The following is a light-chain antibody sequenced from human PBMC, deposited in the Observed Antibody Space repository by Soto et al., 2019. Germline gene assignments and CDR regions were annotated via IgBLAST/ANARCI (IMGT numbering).Light chain of an antibody. CDR1: SSDVGGYNY. J-gene: IGLJ2*01. CDR2: DVS. Sequence: QAVVTQPASVSGSPGQSITISCTGTSSDVGGYNYVSWYQHHPGKAPKVMIYDVSNRPSGVSNRFSGSKSGNTASLTISGLQAEDEADYYCSSYTSSSTVVFGGGTQLTVL. CDR3: SSYTSSSTVV. V-gene: IGLV2-14*03.